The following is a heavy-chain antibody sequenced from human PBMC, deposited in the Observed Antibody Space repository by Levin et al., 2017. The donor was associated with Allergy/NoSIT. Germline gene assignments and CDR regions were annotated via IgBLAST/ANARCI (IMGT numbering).Heavy chain of an antibody. CDR1: GFTFSSYS. CDR2: ISSSSSTI. J-gene: IGHJ4*02. CDR3: ARSSITIFFTHMF. V-gene: IGHV3-48*01. Sequence: GGYRRLSCAASGFTFSSYSMNWVRQAPGKGLEWVSYISSSSSTIYYADSVKGRFTISRDNAKNSLYLQMNSLRAEDTAVYYCARSSITIFFTHMFWGQGTLVTVSS. D-gene: IGHD3-9*01.